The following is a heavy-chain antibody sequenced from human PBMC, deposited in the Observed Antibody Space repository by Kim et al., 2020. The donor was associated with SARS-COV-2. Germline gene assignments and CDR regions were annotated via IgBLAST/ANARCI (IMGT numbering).Heavy chain of an antibody. Sequence: YYSGRTYYNPSRKSRVTISVDTSKNQFSLKLSSVTAADTAVYYCARLLGRWGQGTLVTVSS. V-gene: IGHV4-39*01. J-gene: IGHJ4*02. CDR2: YYSGRT. CDR3: ARLLGR.